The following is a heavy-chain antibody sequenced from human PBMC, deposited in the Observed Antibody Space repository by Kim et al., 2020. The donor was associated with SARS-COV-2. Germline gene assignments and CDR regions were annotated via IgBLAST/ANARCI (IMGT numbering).Heavy chain of an antibody. J-gene: IGHJ4*02. CDR2: T. D-gene: IGHD6-13*01. CDR3: ARETQQLGFDY. Sequence: TNDAQKFQGRVTMTGDTSISTAYMELSSLRSDDTAVYYCARETQQLGFDYWGQGTLVTVSS. V-gene: IGHV1-2*02.